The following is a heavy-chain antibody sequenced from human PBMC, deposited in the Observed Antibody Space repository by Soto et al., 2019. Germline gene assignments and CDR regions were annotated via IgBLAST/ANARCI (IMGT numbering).Heavy chain of an antibody. J-gene: IGHJ6*02. CDR3: ARELSIAARYYYYYGMDV. V-gene: IGHV1-69*06. CDR2: IIPIFGTA. Sequence: SVKVSCKASGGTFSSYAISWVRQAPGQGLEWMGGIIPIFGTANYAQKFQGRVTITADKSTSTAYMELSSLRSEDTAVYYCARELSIAARYYYYYGMDVWGQGTTVTVSS. CDR1: GGTFSSYA. D-gene: IGHD6-6*01.